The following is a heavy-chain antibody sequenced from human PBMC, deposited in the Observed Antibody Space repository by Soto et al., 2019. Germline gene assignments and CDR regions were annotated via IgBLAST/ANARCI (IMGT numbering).Heavy chain of an antibody. CDR2: INHSGST. Sequence: SETLSLTCAFYGLSFSGYYWSWIRQPPGKGLEWIGEINHSGSTNYNPSLKSRVTISVDTSKNQFSLRAEDTAVYYCAKDRGYYSSSWPFYWGQGTLVTVSS. CDR3: AKDRGYYSSSWPFY. CDR1: GLSFSGYY. J-gene: IGHJ4*02. D-gene: IGHD6-13*01. V-gene: IGHV4-34*01.